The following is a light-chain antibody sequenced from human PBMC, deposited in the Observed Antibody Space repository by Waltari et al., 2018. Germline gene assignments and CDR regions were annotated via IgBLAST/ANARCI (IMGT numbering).Light chain of an antibody. CDR2: GST. J-gene: IGLJ3*02. CDR1: GSNMRAGYA. V-gene: IGLV1-40*01. Sequence: QSVLTQPPSVSGAPGQRVTIYCTGSGSNMRAGYAVHWYQQPPRAAPKLLIYGSTSRPLGVPARFFGSTSGTSASLAITGLQAEDEADYYCQSYDTSLSVVFGGGTKLTVL. CDR3: QSYDTSLSVV.